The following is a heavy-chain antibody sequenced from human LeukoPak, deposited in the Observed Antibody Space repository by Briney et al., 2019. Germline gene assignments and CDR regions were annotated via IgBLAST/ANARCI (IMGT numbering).Heavy chain of an antibody. CDR1: GDSFSGYY. CDR3: ARNRYYYGSGNYGVPNWFDP. Sequence: SETLSLTCAVYGDSFSGYYWGWIRQPPGKGLKWIGSIYYSGSTYYNPSLKSRVTISVDTSKNQFSLKLNSVTAADTAVYYCARNRYYYGSGNYGVPNWFDPWGQGTLVTVSS. J-gene: IGHJ5*02. D-gene: IGHD3-10*01. CDR2: IYYSGST. V-gene: IGHV4-39*01.